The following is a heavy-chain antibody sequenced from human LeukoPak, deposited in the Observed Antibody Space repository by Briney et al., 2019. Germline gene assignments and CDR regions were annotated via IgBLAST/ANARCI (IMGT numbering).Heavy chain of an antibody. V-gene: IGHV4-59*01. CDR1: GGSISSYY. CDR3: ARDGGDYVDY. D-gene: IGHD4-17*01. J-gene: IGHJ4*02. Sequence: PSETLSLTRTVSGGSISSYYWSWIRRPPGKGLEWIGCIYYSGSTNYNPSLKSRVTISVDTSKNQFSLKLSSVTAADTAVYYCARDGGDYVDYWGQGTLVTVSS. CDR2: IYYSGST.